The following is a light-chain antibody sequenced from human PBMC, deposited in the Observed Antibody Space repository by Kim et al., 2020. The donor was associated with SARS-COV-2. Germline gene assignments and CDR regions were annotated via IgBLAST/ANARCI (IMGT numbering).Light chain of an antibody. CDR1: QDISTY. J-gene: IGKJ1*01. V-gene: IGKV1-39*01. CDR2: TAS. Sequence: DIQMTQSPSSLSASVGDRVTITCQASQDISTYLNWYQQKPGKAPKLLIYTASSLQSGVPSRFTGSGSETDFTLTISSLQPEDFATYYCQQTYSAPRTFGQGTKVDIK. CDR3: QQTYSAPRT.